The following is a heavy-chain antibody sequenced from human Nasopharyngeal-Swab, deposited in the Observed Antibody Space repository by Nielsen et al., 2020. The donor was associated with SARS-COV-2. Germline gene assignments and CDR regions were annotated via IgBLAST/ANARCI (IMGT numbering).Heavy chain of an antibody. D-gene: IGHD4-23*01. CDR1: GGTFSSYA. CDR3: ARVRARSFGVSGGNSPLSARYFDY. Sequence: SVKVSCKASGGTFSSYAISWVRQAPGQGLEWMGGIIPIFGTANYAQKFQGRVTITADESTSTAYMELSSLRSEDTAVYYCARVRARSFGVSGGNSPLSARYFDYWGQGTLVTVSS. CDR2: IIPIFGTA. J-gene: IGHJ4*02. V-gene: IGHV1-69*13.